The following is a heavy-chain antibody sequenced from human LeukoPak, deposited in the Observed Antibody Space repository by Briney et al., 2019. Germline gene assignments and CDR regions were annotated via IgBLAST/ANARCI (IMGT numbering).Heavy chain of an antibody. CDR3: VRQLVS. CDR2: ISSSSSSI. J-gene: IGHJ5*02. Sequence: PGGSLRLSCAASGFTFSSYIMNWVRQDPGKGLEWVSYISSSSSSIYYADSVKGRFTISRDNAKNSLYLQMNSLRAEDTAVYYCVRQLVSWGQGTLVTVSS. CDR1: GFTFSSYI. V-gene: IGHV3-48*01. D-gene: IGHD6-6*01.